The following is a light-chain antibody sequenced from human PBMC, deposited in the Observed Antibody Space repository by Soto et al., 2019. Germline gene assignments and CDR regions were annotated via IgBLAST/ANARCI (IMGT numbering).Light chain of an antibody. CDR3: QQSYSTPYT. Sequence: DIQMTQSPSSLSASIGDRVTITCRASQSIRSSLNWYQQKPGKAPRLLVYAASILQSGVPSRFSGSGSGTDFTLTISSLQPEDFATYYCQQSYSTPYTLGQGTRLEIK. CDR1: QSIRSS. J-gene: IGKJ5*01. CDR2: AAS. V-gene: IGKV1-39*01.